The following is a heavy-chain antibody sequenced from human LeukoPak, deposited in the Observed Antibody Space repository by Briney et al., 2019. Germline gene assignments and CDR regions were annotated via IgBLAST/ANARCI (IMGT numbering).Heavy chain of an antibody. J-gene: IGHJ4*02. CDR3: AKTPTALVRGGYYFDS. CDR1: GGSFSDYY. D-gene: IGHD6-6*01. Sequence: NPSETLSLTCAVYGGSFSDYYWNWIRQPPGKGLEWIGEINHSGSTNYNPPLKTRVSISVDTSKNQFSLKLNSVTAADTAVYFCAKTPTALVRGGYYFDSWGQGTLVTVSS. CDR2: INHSGST. V-gene: IGHV4-34*01.